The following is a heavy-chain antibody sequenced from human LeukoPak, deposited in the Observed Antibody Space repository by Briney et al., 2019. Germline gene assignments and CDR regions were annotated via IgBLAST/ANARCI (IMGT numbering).Heavy chain of an antibody. CDR3: ARESYYDSSGYDY. CDR1: GGSISSGGYY. D-gene: IGHD3-22*01. Sequence: SETLSLTCTVSGGSISSGGYYWSWIRQHPGKGLEWIGYIYYSGSTYYNPSLKSRVTISVDTSKNQFSLKLSSVTAADTAVYYCARESYYDSSGYDYWGQGTLVTVSS. V-gene: IGHV4-31*03. CDR2: IYYSGST. J-gene: IGHJ4*02.